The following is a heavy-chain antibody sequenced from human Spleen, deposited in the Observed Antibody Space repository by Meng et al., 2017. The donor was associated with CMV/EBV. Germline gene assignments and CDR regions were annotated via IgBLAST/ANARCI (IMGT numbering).Heavy chain of an antibody. J-gene: IGHJ4*02. Sequence: GESLKISCAASGFTFSSYGMHWVRQAPGKGLEWVAVIWYDGSNKYYADSVKGRFTISRDNSKNTLYLQMNSLRAEDTAVYYCAKVGSSGWYGGLDYWGQGTLVTVSS. CDR1: GFTFSSYG. CDR2: IWYDGSNK. V-gene: IGHV3-33*06. D-gene: IGHD6-19*01. CDR3: AKVGSSGWYGGLDY.